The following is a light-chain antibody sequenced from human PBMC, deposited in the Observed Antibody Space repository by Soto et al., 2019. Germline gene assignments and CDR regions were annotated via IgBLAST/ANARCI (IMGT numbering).Light chain of an antibody. CDR3: QQYNTYPPT. Sequence: DIQMTQSPSTLSASVGDRVTITCRASQSISVWLAWYQQKPGKAPNLLIDKASSLQGGVPSRFSGSGSGTEFSLTISSLQPDDLATYYCQQYNTYPPTFGPGTKVDIK. CDR1: QSISVW. V-gene: IGKV1-5*03. J-gene: IGKJ3*01. CDR2: KAS.